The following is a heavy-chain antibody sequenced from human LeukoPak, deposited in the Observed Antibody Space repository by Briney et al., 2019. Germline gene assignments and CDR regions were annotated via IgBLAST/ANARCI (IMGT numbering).Heavy chain of an antibody. D-gene: IGHD6-13*01. Sequence: ASVKVSCKASGYIFTDRYMHWVRQAPGQGLEWMGWINLAAGGTSYTQKFQGRVTMTRDTSISTAYLELSSLRSDDTAIFYCARDSGNSWPSYFDSWGQGTLVTVSS. J-gene: IGHJ4*02. V-gene: IGHV1-2*02. CDR3: ARDSGNSWPSYFDS. CDR1: GYIFTDRY. CDR2: INLAAGGT.